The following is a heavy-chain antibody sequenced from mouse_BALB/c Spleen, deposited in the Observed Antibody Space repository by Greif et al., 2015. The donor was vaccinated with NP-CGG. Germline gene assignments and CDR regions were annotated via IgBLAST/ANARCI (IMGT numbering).Heavy chain of an antibody. CDR2: IRNKANGYTT. J-gene: IGHJ2*01. Sequence: EVMLVESGGGLVQPGGSLRLSCATSGFTFTDYYMSWVRQPPGKALEWLGFIRNKANGYTTEYSASVKGRFTISRDNFQSILYLQMNSLRAEDIATYYCERVQKYYCSRGYFDYWCQGTTLTVSS. CDR3: ERVQKYYCSRGYFDY. V-gene: IGHV7-3*02. CDR1: GFTFTDYY. D-gene: IGHD1-1*01.